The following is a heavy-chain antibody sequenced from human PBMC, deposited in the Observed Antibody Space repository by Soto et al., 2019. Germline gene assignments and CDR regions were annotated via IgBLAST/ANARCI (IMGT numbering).Heavy chain of an antibody. CDR2: INPNSGGT. CDR1: GYTFTGYY. J-gene: IGHJ6*02. V-gene: IGHV1-2*02. Sequence: ASVKVSCKASGYTFTGYYMHWVRQAPGQGLEWMGWINPNSGGTNYAQKFQGRVTMTRDTSISTAYMELSRLRSCYTAVYYCARAAPGAYVFCSGFGYYYYGMDVWGQGTTVTVSS. CDR3: ARAAPGAYVFCSGFGYYYYGMDV. D-gene: IGHD3-3*01.